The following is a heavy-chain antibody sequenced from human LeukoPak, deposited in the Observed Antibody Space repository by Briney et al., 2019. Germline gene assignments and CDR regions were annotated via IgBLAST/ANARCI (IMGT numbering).Heavy chain of an antibody. CDR3: ARGPPSSSGWYSRY. CDR2: IYHSGST. J-gene: IGHJ4*02. CDR1: GYSISSGYY. Sequence: PSETLSLTCTVSGYSISSGYYWGWIRQPPGKGLEWIGSIYHSGSTYYNPSLKSRVTISVDTSKNQFSLKLSSVTAADTAVYYCARGPPSSSGWYSRYWGQGTLVTVSS. D-gene: IGHD6-19*01. V-gene: IGHV4-38-2*02.